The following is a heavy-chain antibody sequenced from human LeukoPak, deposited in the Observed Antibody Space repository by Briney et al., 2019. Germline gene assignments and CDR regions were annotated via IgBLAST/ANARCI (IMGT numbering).Heavy chain of an antibody. CDR3: ARHWYSSSWYIG. D-gene: IGHD6-13*01. CDR1: GDSISSHY. CDR2: MYYSGIT. V-gene: IGHV4-59*08. J-gene: IGHJ4*02. Sequence: SETLSLTCTVSGDSISSHYWSWIRQPPGKGLEWIGYMYYSGITNYNPSLKSRVTISADTSKNQFSLRLTSVTAADTAVYYCARHWYSSSWYIGWGQGTLVTVSS.